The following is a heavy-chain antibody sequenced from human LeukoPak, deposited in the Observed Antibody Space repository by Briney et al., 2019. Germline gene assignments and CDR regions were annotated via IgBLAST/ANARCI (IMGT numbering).Heavy chain of an antibody. D-gene: IGHD2-2*01. Sequence: SETLSLTCAVYGGSFSGYYWSWIRQPPGKGLEWIGEINHSGSTNYNPSLKSRVTISVDTSKNQFSLKLSSVTAADTAVYYCARGRYCSSTSCYGGYYYYYYGMDVWGKGTMVTVSS. J-gene: IGHJ6*04. CDR3: ARGRYCSSTSCYGGYYYYYYGMDV. CDR2: INHSGST. CDR1: GGSFSGYY. V-gene: IGHV4-34*01.